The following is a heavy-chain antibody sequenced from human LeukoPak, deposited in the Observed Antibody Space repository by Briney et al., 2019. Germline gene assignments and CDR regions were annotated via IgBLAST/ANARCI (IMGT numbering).Heavy chain of an antibody. CDR1: GGSFSGYY. D-gene: IGHD5-24*01. Sequence: PSETLSLTCAVYGGSFSGYYWSWIRQPPGKGLEWIGEINHSGSTNYNPSLKSRVTISVDTSKNQFSLKLSSVTAADTAVYYCARVGEMATTEFDYWGQGTLVTVSS. V-gene: IGHV4-34*01. CDR3: ARVGEMATTEFDY. J-gene: IGHJ4*02. CDR2: INHSGST.